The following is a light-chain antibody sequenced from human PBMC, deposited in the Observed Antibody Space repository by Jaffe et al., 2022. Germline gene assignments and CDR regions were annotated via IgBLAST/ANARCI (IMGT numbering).Light chain of an antibody. CDR2: GAS. CDR1: QSVSSN. Sequence: EIVMTQSPATLSVSPGERATLSCWASQSVSSNLAWYQQKPGQTPRLLIYGASTRATAIPARFSGSGSGTEFTLTISSLQSEDFAVYYCQQYNNWPPLTFGGGTKVEIK. J-gene: IGKJ4*01. CDR3: QQYNNWPPLT. V-gene: IGKV3-15*01.